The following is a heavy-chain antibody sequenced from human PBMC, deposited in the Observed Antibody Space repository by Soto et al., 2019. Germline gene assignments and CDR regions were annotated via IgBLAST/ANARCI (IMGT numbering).Heavy chain of an antibody. CDR1: GGTFSSYA. CDR2: IFPIFGTA. D-gene: IGHD5-18*01. CDR3: VLLRGVETAVVQGYYFDY. Sequence: QVQLVQSGAEVKKPGSSVKVSCRASGGTFSSYAFSWVRQAPGHGLEWMGGIFPIFGTATYAQNFQGSVTFTADESMRTSYMVLTRLRSADAAMYYCVLLRGVETAVVQGYYFDYWGQGTLFTVSS. J-gene: IGHJ4*02. V-gene: IGHV1-69*01.